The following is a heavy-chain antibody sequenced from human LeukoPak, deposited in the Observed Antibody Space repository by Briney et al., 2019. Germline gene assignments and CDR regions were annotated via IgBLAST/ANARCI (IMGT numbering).Heavy chain of an antibody. V-gene: IGHV3-33*01. CDR2: IWYDGGYE. CDR1: GVSFSDYA. Sequence: GGSLRLSCTGSGVSFSDYAIHWVRQAPGKGLEWVSAIWYDGGYEYYADSVRGRFTISRDHSKSTVYLQMNSLGAEDTALYLCARDGGPYGDMFFDFWGQGTLVTVSS. CDR3: ARDGGPYGDMFFDF. J-gene: IGHJ4*02. D-gene: IGHD4-17*01.